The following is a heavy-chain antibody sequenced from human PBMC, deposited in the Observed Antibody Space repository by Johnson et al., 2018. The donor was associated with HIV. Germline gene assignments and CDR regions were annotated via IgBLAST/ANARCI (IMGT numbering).Heavy chain of an antibody. CDR2: MGIAGDT. CDR3: AREDCSSTRCSDWDSAFDI. V-gene: IGHV3-13*01. J-gene: IGHJ3*02. CDR1: GFTVSSNY. D-gene: IGHD2-2*01. Sequence: VQLVESGGGLIQPGGFLRLSCAASGFTVSSNYMSWVRQATGKCLEWVSTMGIAGDTYYAGSVKGRFTVSRDNTENALYLQMNSLRAEDTALYYCAREDCSSTRCSDWDSAFDIWGQGTMVTVSS.